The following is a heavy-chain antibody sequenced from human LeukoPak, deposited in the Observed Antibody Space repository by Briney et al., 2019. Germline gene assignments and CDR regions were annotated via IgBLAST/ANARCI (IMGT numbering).Heavy chain of an antibody. CDR2: INADGGTK. J-gene: IGHJ4*02. V-gene: IGHV3-11*01. D-gene: IGHD1-26*01. CDR3: ARGFGGSSTADY. CDR1: GLTFSDYY. Sequence: PGGSLDLSCEASGLTFSDYYMSWIRKLPGKGRGCISYINADGGTKYYADSVKGRFTVSRDNSKNTLYLQMNSLRAEDTAVYYCARGFGGSSTADYWGQGTLVTVSS.